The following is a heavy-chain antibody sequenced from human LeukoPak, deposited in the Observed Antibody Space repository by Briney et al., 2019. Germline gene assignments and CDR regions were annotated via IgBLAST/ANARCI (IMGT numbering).Heavy chain of an antibody. CDR1: GFTFSSYG. J-gene: IGHJ4*02. Sequence: GGSLRLSCAASGFTFSSYGMHWVRQAPGKGLEWVAVILYDGSNKYYADSVKGRFTISRDNSKNTLYLQMNSLRAEDTAVYYCAKDLSSTSQGFDYWGQGTLVTVSS. CDR2: ILYDGSNK. D-gene: IGHD2-2*01. CDR3: AKDLSSTSQGFDY. V-gene: IGHV3-30*18.